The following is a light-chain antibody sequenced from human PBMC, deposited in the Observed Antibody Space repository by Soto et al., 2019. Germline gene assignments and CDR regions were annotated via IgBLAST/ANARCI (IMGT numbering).Light chain of an antibody. CDR2: ENN. V-gene: IGLV1-51*01. Sequence: QSVLTQPPSVSAAPGEKVTISCSGSSSNIRKNYVSWYQQFPGTAPKLLIYENNKRPSGIPDRFPGSKSGTSATLGITGPQTGDEADYYCGTWDSSLNAGVFGTGTKVTVL. CDR3: GTWDSSLNAGV. CDR1: SSNIRKNY. J-gene: IGLJ1*01.